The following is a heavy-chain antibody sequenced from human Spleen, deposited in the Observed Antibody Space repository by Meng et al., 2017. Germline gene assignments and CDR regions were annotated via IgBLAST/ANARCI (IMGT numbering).Heavy chain of an antibody. V-gene: IGHV3-15*01. CDR2: IKSKTDGGTT. D-gene: IGHD3-10*01. CDR1: GFTFSNAW. Sequence: GESLKISCAASGFTFSNAWMSWIRQAPGKGLEWVGRIKSKTDGGTTDYAAPVQGRFTISRDDAKNTVYLQMNSLRAEDTALYYCAKYSYGLGDYLDYWGQGALVTVSS. J-gene: IGHJ4*02. CDR3: AKYSYGLGDYLDY.